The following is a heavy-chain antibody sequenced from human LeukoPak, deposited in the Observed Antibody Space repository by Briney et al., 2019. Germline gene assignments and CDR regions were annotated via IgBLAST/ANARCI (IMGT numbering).Heavy chain of an antibody. CDR3: ARVLPSSVEYYDILTGYHPRPFDY. Sequence: GGSLRLSCAASGFTVSSNYMSWVRQAPGKGLEWVSVIYSGGSTYYADSVKGRFTISRDNSKNTLYLQMNSLRAEDTAVYYCARVLPSSVEYYDILTGYHPRPFDYWGQGTLVTVSS. CDR2: IYSGGST. CDR1: GFTVSSNY. D-gene: IGHD3-9*01. J-gene: IGHJ4*02. V-gene: IGHV3-66*01.